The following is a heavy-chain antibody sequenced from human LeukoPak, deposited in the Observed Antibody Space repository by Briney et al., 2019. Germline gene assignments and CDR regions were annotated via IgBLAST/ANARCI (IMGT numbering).Heavy chain of an antibody. CDR3: ARGFRQWLAAGDAFDI. Sequence: PSETLSLTCAVYGGSFSGYYWSWIRQPPGKGLEWIGEINHSGSTNYNPSLKSRVTISVDTSKNQFSLKLSSVTAADTAVYYCARGFRQWLAAGDAFDIWGQGTMVTVSS. J-gene: IGHJ3*02. V-gene: IGHV4-34*01. CDR2: INHSGST. CDR1: GGSFSGYY. D-gene: IGHD6-19*01.